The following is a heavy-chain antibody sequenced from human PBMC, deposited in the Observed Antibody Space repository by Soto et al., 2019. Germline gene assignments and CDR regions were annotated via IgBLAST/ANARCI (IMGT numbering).Heavy chain of an antibody. CDR2: IYWDDDK. V-gene: IGHV2-5*02. Sequence: GPSLVNPTQTLTLTCTFSGFSLSFGVGVGWIRQPPGKALEWLALIYWDDDKRYSPSLKSRVTITKDTSKNQVVLTMTNMDPVDTAKYYCEHRDVTPAAGGYNALDYWG. J-gene: IGHJ4*01. D-gene: IGHD3-22*01. CDR3: EHRDVTPAAGGYNALDY. CDR1: GFSLSFGVG.